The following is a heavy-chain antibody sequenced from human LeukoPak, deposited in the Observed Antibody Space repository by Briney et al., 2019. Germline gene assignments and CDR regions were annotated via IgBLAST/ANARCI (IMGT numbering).Heavy chain of an antibody. J-gene: IGHJ3*02. D-gene: IGHD1-26*01. CDR2: INHSGST. Sequence: SETLSLTCAVYGGSFSGYYWSWIRQPPGKGLEWIGEINHSGSTNYNPSLKSRVTISVDTSKNQFSLRLSSVTAADTAVYYCASGGWELVSWGAFDIWGQGTMVTVSS. V-gene: IGHV4-34*01. CDR3: ASGGWELVSWGAFDI. CDR1: GGSFSGYY.